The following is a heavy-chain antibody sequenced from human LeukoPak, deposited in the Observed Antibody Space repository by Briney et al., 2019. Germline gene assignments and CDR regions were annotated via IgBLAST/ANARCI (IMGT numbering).Heavy chain of an antibody. Sequence: ASVKVSCKASGYTFTSYDINWVRQAPGQGLEWMGWMNPNSGNTGSAQRFQGRITMTRDTSISTAYMELSSLRSEDTAVYYCARGPLVRLPSSFDPWGQGTLVTVSS. V-gene: IGHV1-8*01. CDR3: ARGPLVRLPSSFDP. CDR1: GYTFTSYD. D-gene: IGHD3-16*02. J-gene: IGHJ5*02. CDR2: MNPNSGNT.